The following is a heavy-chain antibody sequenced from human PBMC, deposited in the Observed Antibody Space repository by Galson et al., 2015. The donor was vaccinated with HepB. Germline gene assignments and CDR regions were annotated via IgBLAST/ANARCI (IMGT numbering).Heavy chain of an antibody. Sequence: SLRLSCAGSGFIFSNYALSWVRQAPGKGLQWVSGISGDTYGTYYADSVKGRFTISRDNSNNRLYLQMTSVRADDTATYYCTKGRGWYTGFDSWGQGALVTGSS. CDR2: ISGDTYGT. CDR3: TKGRGWYTGFDS. CDR1: GFIFSNYA. V-gene: IGHV3-23*01. D-gene: IGHD6-19*01. J-gene: IGHJ4*02.